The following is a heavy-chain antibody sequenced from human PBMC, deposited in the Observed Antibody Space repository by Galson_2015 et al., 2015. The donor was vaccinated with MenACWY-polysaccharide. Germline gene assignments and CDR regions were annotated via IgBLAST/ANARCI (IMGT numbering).Heavy chain of an antibody. CDR1: GYTFTTYD. J-gene: IGHJ4*02. D-gene: IGHD3-16*02. CDR2: MNPNSGNT. V-gene: IGHV1-8*01. CDR3: ARARKITYGGVIVKWNFDS. Sequence: SVKVSCKASGYTFTTYDINWVRQATGQGLEWMGWMNPNSGNTGYAQKFQGRVTMTRNTSISTAYMELSSLRSEDTAVYYCARARKITYGGVIVKWNFDSWGQGTLFTVSS.